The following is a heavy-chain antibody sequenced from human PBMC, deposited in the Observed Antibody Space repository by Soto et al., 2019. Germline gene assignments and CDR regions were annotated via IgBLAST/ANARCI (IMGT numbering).Heavy chain of an antibody. CDR3: ARDIGSGAGAWFDP. J-gene: IGHJ5*02. CDR1: GFTFSSYD. Sequence: PGESLKISCAASGFTFSSYDMHWVRQATGKGLEWVSAIGTAGDTYYPGSVKGRFTISRENAKNSLYLQMNSLRAGDTAVYYCARDIGSGAGAWFDPWGQGTLVTVSS. CDR2: IGTAGDT. V-gene: IGHV3-13*01. D-gene: IGHD1-26*01.